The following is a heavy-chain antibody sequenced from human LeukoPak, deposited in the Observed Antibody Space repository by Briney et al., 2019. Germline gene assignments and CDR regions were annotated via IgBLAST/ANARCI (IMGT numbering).Heavy chain of an antibody. CDR1: GGTFSSYA. J-gene: IGHJ4*02. CDR2: IIPIFGTT. V-gene: IGHV1-69*06. CDR3: AREATGYSSSWFDY. Sequence: SVKVSCKASGGTFSSYAMSWVRQAPGQGLEWMGGIIPIFGTTNYAQKFQGRVTITVDKSTSTAYMELSSLRSEDTAVYYCAREATGYSSSWFDYWGQGTLVTVSS. D-gene: IGHD6-13*01.